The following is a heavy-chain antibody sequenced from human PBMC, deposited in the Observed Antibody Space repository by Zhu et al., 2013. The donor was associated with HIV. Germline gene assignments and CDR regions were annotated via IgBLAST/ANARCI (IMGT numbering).Heavy chain of an antibody. J-gene: IGHJ5*02. V-gene: IGHV1-69*01. D-gene: IGHD4-17*01. Sequence: QVQLVQSGAEVKKPGSSVKVSCKALRARSAAMLSAGCDRAPGQGLEWMGGIIPIFGTANYAQKFQGRVTITADESTSTAYMELSSLRSEDTAVYYCARDGAYSDYDDRWFDPWGPGNPGHRLL. CDR3: ARDGAYSDYDDRWFDP. CDR2: IIPIFGTA. CDR1: RARSAAML.